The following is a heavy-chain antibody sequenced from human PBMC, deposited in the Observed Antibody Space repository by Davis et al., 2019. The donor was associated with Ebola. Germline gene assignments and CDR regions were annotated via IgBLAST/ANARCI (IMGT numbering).Heavy chain of an antibody. D-gene: IGHD6-13*01. CDR3: ARDVAAAEYFDY. CDR1: GFTFSSYS. CDR2: ISYDGSNK. Sequence: GESLKISCAASGFTFSSYSMNWVRQAPGKGLEWVAVISYDGSNKYYADSVKGRFTISRDNSKNTLYLQMNSLRAEDTAVYYCARDVAAAEYFDYWGQGTLVTVSS. V-gene: IGHV3-30*03. J-gene: IGHJ4*02.